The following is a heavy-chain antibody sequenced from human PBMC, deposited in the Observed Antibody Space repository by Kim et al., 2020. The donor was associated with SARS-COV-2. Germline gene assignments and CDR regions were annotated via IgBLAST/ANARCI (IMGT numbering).Heavy chain of an antibody. CDR1: GFTFSNAW. CDR3: TTGGDCDNRSCYVRDV. J-gene: IGHJ6*02. D-gene: IGHD2-2*01. CDR2: IKRKTDGGTT. Sequence: GGSLRLSCAASGFTFSNAWMTWVRQAPGRGLEWVGRIKRKTDGGTTDYSTPVKGRFTISRDESKNMLYLQMNSLKTEDTAVYYCTTGGDCDNRSCYVRDVWGQGTMVTVSS. V-gene: IGHV3-15*01.